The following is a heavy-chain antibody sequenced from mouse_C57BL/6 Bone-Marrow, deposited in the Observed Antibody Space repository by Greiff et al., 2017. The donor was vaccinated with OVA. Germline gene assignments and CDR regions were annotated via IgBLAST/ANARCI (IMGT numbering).Heavy chain of an antibody. J-gene: IGHJ1*03. D-gene: IGHD2-3*01. CDR1: GYTFTDYY. CDR2: INPNNGGT. Sequence: VQLQQSGPELVKPGASVKISCKASGYTFTDYYMNWVKQSHGKSLEWIGDINPNNGGTSYKQQFKGKATLTVDKSSSTAYMELRSLTSEDSAVYYCARFDGYPYWYFDVWGTGTTVTVSS. V-gene: IGHV1-26*01. CDR3: ARFDGYPYWYFDV.